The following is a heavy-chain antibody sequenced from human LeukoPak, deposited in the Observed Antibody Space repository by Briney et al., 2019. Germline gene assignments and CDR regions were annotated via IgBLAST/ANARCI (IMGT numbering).Heavy chain of an antibody. Sequence: TGGSLRLSCAASGFTFSSYAMHWVRQAPGKGLEWVAVISYDGSNKYYADSVKGRFTISRDNSKNTLYLQMNSLRAEDTAVYYCARERTMIGAFDIWGQGTMVTVSS. CDR1: GFTFSSYA. CDR2: ISYDGSNK. V-gene: IGHV3-30-3*01. D-gene: IGHD3-22*01. J-gene: IGHJ3*02. CDR3: ARERTMIGAFDI.